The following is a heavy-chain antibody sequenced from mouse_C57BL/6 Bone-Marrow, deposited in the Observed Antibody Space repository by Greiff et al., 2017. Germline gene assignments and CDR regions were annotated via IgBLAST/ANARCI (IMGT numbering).Heavy chain of an antibody. CDR3: TTWWFAY. CDR1: GFNIKDDY. V-gene: IGHV14-4*01. CDR2: IDPENGDT. Sequence: VQLQQSGAELVRPGASVKLSCTASGFNIKDDYMSWVKQRPEQGLEWIGWIDPENGDTEYASKLQGKATITADTSSNTAYLQLSSLTSEDTAVYYCTTWWFAYWGQGTLVTVAA. J-gene: IGHJ3*01.